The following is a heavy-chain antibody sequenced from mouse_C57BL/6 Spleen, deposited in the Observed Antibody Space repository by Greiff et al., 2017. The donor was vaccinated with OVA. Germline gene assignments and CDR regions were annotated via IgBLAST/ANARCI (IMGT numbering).Heavy chain of an antibody. CDR1: GYTFTSYW. D-gene: IGHD1-1*01. CDR2: IDPSDSYT. CDR3: ARSGATTVECAD. J-gene: IGHJ3*01. Sequence: QVQLQQPGAELVKPGASVKLSCKASGYTFTSYWMQWVKQRPGQGLEWIGEIDPSDSYTNYNQKFKGKATLTVDTSSSTAYMQLSSLTSEDSAVYYCARSGATTVECADWGQGTLVTVSA. V-gene: IGHV1-50*01.